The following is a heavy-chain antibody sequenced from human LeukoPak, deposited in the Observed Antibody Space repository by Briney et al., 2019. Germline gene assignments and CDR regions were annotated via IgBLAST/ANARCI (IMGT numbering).Heavy chain of an antibody. CDR2: IIPIFGTA. D-gene: IGHD6-19*01. CDR1: GGTFSSYA. J-gene: IGHJ4*02. CDR3: ARESVAGNFDY. Sequence: ASVKVSCKASGGTFSSYAISWVRQAPGQGLEWMGGIIPIFGTANYAQKFQGRVTMTRDTSISTAYMELSRLRSDDTAVYYCARESVAGNFDYWGQGTLVTVPS. V-gene: IGHV1-69*05.